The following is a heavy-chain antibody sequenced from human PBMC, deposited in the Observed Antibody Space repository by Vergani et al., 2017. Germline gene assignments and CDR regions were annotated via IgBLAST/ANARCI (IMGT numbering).Heavy chain of an antibody. J-gene: IGHJ4*02. CDR3: ARGKPQLRYFDWLHSAFDY. CDR1: GGTFSSYA. Sequence: QVQLVQSGAEVKKPGSSVKVSCKASGGTFSSYAISWVRQAPGQGLEWMGRIIPIFGTANYAQQFQGRVTITADESTSTAYMELSSLRSEDTAVYYCARGKPQLRYFDWLHSAFDYWGQGTLVTVSS. V-gene: IGHV1-69*13. D-gene: IGHD3-9*01. CDR2: IIPIFGTA.